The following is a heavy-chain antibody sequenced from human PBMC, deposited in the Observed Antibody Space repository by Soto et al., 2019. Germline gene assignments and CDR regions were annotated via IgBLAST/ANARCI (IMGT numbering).Heavy chain of an antibody. D-gene: IGHD3-22*01. CDR1: GFTFSNYA. CDR3: ARTGDYYDSSGYGMDG. J-gene: IGHJ6*02. CDR2: ISSNGGST. V-gene: IGHV3-64*01. Sequence: EVQLVESGGGLVQPGGSLRLSCAASGFTFSNYAMHWVRQAPGKGLEYVSVISSNGGSTYYANSVKGRFTISRDNSKNSLYLQMGGLRAEDMAVYYCARTGDYYDSSGYGMDGWGQGTTVTVSS.